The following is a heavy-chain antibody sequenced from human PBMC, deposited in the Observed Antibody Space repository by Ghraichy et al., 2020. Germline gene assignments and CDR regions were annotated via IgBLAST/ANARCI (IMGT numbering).Heavy chain of an antibody. CDR2: IYYSGST. CDR3: ARHNRRGYSFNWFDP. V-gene: IGHV4-39*01. D-gene: IGHD5-18*01. CDR1: GGSISSSSYY. Sequence: SETLSLTCTVSGGSISSSSYYWGWIRQPPGKGLEWIGSIYYSGSTYYNPSLKSRVIISVDTSKNQFSLKLSSVTAADTAVYYCARHNRRGYSFNWFDPWGQGTLVTVSS. J-gene: IGHJ5*02.